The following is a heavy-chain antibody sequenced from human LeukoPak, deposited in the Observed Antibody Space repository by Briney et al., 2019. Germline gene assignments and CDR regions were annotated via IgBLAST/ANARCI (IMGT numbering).Heavy chain of an antibody. CDR2: INPNSGGT. D-gene: IGHD3-22*01. J-gene: IGHJ4*02. Sequence: ASVKVSCKASGYTFTGYYMHWVRQAPGQGLEWMGWINPNSGGTNYARKFQGRVTMTRDTSISTAYMELSRLRSDDTAVYYCARGDSSGYYLLDYWGQGTLVTVSS. V-gene: IGHV1-2*02. CDR1: GYTFTGYY. CDR3: ARGDSSGYYLLDY.